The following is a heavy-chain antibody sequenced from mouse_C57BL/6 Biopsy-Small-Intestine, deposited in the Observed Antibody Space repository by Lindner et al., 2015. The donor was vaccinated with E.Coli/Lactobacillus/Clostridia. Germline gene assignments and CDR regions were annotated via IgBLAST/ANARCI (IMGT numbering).Heavy chain of an antibody. CDR1: GFTFSDYG. V-gene: IGHV5-17*01. CDR2: ISSGSGAI. Sequence: VQLQESGGGLVKPGGSLKLSCAASGFTFSDYGMHWVRQAPEKGLEWVAYISSGSGAIYYADTMKGRFSISRDNAKNTLFLQMTSLRSEDTAMYYCARPYYYAMDYWGQGTSVTVSS. CDR3: ARPYYYAMDY. J-gene: IGHJ4*01.